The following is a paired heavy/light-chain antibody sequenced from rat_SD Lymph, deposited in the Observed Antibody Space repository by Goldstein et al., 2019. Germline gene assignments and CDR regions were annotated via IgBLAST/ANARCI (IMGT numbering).Light chain of an antibody. CDR3: VQSTHAPWT. J-gene: IGKJ1*01. CDR1: QSLLHSNGNTY. Sequence: DVVLTQTPPTLSATIGQSVSISCRSSQSLLHSNGNTYLNWLLQRPGQPPQLLIYLVSRLESGVPNRFSGSGSGTDFTLKISGVEAEDLGVYYCVQSTHAPWTFGGGTKLELK. V-gene: IGKV2S25*01. CDR2: LVS.
Heavy chain of an antibody. CDR2: ISSSSGT. V-gene: IGHV5-62*01. D-gene: IGHD1-1*01. CDR1: GFTFSSYG. CDR3: ARSSLQW. J-gene: IGHJ2*01. Sequence: VQLVESGGGLVQPGKSLKLSCSASGFTFSSYGMHWIRQAPGKGLDWVAYISSSSGTVYADAVKGRFTISRDNAKNTLYLQLNSLKSEDTAIYYCARSSLQWWGQGVMVTVSS.